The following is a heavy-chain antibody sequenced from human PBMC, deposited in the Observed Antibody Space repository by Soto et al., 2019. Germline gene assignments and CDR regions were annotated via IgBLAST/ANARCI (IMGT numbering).Heavy chain of an antibody. CDR2: ISTYNGNT. V-gene: IGHV1-18*01. J-gene: IGHJ4*02. CDR1: GYTFTSYG. D-gene: IGHD3-3*01. CDR3: ARHSRRFLEWSNTDF. Sequence: GASVKVSCKASGYTFTSYGISWVRQAPGQGLEWMGWISTYNGNTNYAQKLQGRVTMTTDTSTSTAYMELRSLRSDDTAVYYCARHSRRFLEWSNTDFWGQGTLVTVSS.